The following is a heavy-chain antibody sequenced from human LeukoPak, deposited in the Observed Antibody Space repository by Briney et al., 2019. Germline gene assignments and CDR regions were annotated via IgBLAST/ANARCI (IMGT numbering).Heavy chain of an antibody. Sequence: PGGSLRLSCAASGFTFSSYAMSWVRQAPGKGLEWVSAISGSGGSTYYADSVKGRFTNSRDNSKNTLYLQMNSLRAEDTAVYYCAKAPRRSPDNWFDPWGQGTLVTVSS. CDR3: AKAPRRSPDNWFDP. J-gene: IGHJ5*02. CDR1: GFTFSSYA. D-gene: IGHD6-25*01. CDR2: ISGSGGST. V-gene: IGHV3-23*01.